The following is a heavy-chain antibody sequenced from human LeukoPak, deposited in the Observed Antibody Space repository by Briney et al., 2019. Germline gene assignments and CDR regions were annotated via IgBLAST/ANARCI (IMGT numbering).Heavy chain of an antibody. CDR2: MNPNSGNT. D-gene: IGHD3-22*01. J-gene: IGHJ6*02. Sequence: ASVKVSCKASGYTFTSYDISWVRQATGQGLEWMGWMNPNSGNTGYAQKFQGRVTMTRNTSISTAYMELSSLRSEDTAVYYCAKDLSSAITSALVLDVWGQGTTVIVSS. CDR1: GYTFTSYD. V-gene: IGHV1-8*01. CDR3: AKDLSSAITSALVLDV.